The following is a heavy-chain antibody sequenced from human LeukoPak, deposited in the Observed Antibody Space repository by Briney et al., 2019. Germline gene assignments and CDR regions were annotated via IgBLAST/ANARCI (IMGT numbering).Heavy chain of an antibody. Sequence: TGGSLRLSCAASGFTFSSYDMNWVRQAPGKGLEWISHISSSSTIYYADSVKGRFTISRDNAKNSLFLQMNSLRDEDTAVYYCARDFYGSSGYYYGVYWGQGTLVTVSS. D-gene: IGHD3-22*01. CDR3: ARDFYGSSGYYYGVY. CDR2: ISSSSTI. J-gene: IGHJ4*02. CDR1: GFTFSSYD. V-gene: IGHV3-48*02.